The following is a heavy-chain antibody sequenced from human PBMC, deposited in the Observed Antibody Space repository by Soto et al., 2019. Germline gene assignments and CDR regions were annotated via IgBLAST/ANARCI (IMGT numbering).Heavy chain of an antibody. J-gene: IGHJ4*02. V-gene: IGHV3-23*01. CDR2: LRGSGTSA. D-gene: IGHD6-19*01. CDR3: AKDQGSSRGWPFDY. CDR1: GFTFSDYA. Sequence: GGSLRLSCAASGFTFSDYAMSWVRQAPGKGLEWVSTLRGSGTSAYYADSVKGRFTISRDNSKNTVYLQMNSLRAEDTAVYSCAKDQGSSRGWPFDYWGQGTLVTVSS.